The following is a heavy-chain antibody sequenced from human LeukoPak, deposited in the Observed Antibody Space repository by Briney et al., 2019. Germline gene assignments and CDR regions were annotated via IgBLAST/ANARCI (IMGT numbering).Heavy chain of an antibody. CDR3: ARDFIYGGRLFDY. CDR1: GGTFSSYA. Sequence: SVKVSCKASGGTFSSYAISWVRQAPGQGLEWMGGIIPIFGTANYAQKLQGRVTMTTEISTNTAYMELRSLRSDDTAVYYCARDFIYGGRLFDYWGQGTLVTVSS. V-gene: IGHV1-69*05. D-gene: IGHD4/OR15-4a*01. J-gene: IGHJ4*02. CDR2: IIPIFGTA.